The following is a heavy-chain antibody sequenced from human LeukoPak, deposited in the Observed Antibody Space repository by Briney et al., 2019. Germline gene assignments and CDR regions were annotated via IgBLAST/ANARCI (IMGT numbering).Heavy chain of an antibody. Sequence: SMKVSCKASGYTFTGYYMHWVRQAPGQGLEWMGWISAYNGNTNYAQKLQGRVTMTTDTSTSTAYMELRSLRSDDTAVYYCARRIADPSYYYYMDVWGKGTTVTISS. CDR2: ISAYNGNT. CDR3: ARRIADPSYYYYMDV. CDR1: GYTFTGYY. D-gene: IGHD2/OR15-2a*01. V-gene: IGHV1-18*04. J-gene: IGHJ6*03.